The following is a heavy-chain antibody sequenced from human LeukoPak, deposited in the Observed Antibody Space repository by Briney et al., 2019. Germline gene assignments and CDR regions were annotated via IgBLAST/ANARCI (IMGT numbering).Heavy chain of an antibody. CDR1: GFTFSSYS. D-gene: IGHD3-10*01. CDR3: AKGLLLWFGEFLEAFDI. Sequence: KSGGSLRLSCAASGFTFSSYSMNWVRQAPGKGLEWVSSISSSSSYIYYADSVKGRFTISRDNSKNTLYLQMNSLRAEDTAVYYCAKGLLLWFGEFLEAFDIWGQGTMVTVSS. CDR2: ISSSSSYI. J-gene: IGHJ3*02. V-gene: IGHV3-21*04.